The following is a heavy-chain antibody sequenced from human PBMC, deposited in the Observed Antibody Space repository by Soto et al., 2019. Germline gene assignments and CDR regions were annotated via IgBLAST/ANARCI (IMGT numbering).Heavy chain of an antibody. J-gene: IGHJ6*04. CDR1: GFTFSSYW. CDR2: IKQDGSEK. CDR3: ARGGSQTTYSYYYYGMDV. V-gene: IGHV3-7*05. Sequence: GGSLRLSCAASGFTFSSYWMSWVRQAPGKGLEWVANIKQDGSEKYYVDSVKGRFTISRDNAKNSLYLQMNSLRAEDTAVYYCARGGSQTTYSYYYYGMDVWRKGTTVTVSS. D-gene: IGHD1-26*01.